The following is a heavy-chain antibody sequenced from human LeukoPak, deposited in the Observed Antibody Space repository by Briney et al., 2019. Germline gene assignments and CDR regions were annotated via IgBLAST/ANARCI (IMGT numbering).Heavy chain of an antibody. D-gene: IGHD2-15*01. V-gene: IGHV1-69*13. CDR1: GGTFSSNT. Sequence: SVKVSCEASGGTFSSNTISWVRQAPGQGLECMGGIIPIFGTANYAQKFQGRVTITADESTSTAYMELSSLRYEDTAVYYCARVWCSGGSCYSSRGAFDIWGQGTMVTVSS. J-gene: IGHJ3*02. CDR2: IIPIFGTA. CDR3: ARVWCSGGSCYSSRGAFDI.